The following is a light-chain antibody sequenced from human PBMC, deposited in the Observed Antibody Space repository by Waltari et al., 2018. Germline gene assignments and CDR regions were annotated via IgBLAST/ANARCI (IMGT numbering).Light chain of an antibody. Sequence: QAALTQPSSLSASPAASARLTCTFPSGINVGMYRIYWYQQKPGSPPQYLLRYKSASDNKQVSGVPSRFSGSKDASANAGILLISGLQSEDEADYYCMIWHSSAWVFGGGTKLTVL. V-gene: IGLV5-45*02. CDR1: SGINVGMYR. CDR3: MIWHSSAWV. J-gene: IGLJ3*02. CDR2: YKSASDN.